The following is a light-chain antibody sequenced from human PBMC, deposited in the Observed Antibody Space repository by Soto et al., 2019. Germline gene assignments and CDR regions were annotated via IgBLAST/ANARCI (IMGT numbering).Light chain of an antibody. V-gene: IGLV2-14*01. Sequence: VLTQPAPVSGSPGQLITISCTGTSSDVGGYNYVSWYQQHPGKAPKLMIYDVNNRPSGVSNRFSGSKSGNTASLTISGLQAEDEADYYCNSYTSSSTYVVGSGTKVTVL. CDR2: DVN. CDR3: NSYTSSSTYV. CDR1: SSDVGGYNY. J-gene: IGLJ1*01.